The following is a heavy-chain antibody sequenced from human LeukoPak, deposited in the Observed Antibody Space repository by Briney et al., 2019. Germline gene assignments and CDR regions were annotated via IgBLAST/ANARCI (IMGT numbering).Heavy chain of an antibody. D-gene: IGHD6-25*01. CDR2: IYHSGST. V-gene: IGHV4-38-2*02. Sequence: RPSETLSLTCTVSGYSISSGYYWGWIRQPPGKGLEWIGSIYHSGSTYYNPSLKSRVTISVDTSKNQFSLKLSSVTAADTAVYYCACQRLDPATEYTIITAPGQSWGQGTLVTVSS. CDR3: ACQRLDPATEYTIITAPGQS. J-gene: IGHJ5*02. CDR1: GYSISSGYY.